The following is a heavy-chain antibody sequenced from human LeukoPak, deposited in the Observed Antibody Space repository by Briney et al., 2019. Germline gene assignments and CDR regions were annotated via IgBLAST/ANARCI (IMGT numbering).Heavy chain of an antibody. Sequence: GGSLRLSCTASAFTFTSHWMHWVRQAPGKGLVWVSRINSDGSSTSYADSVKGRFTISRDNAKNALYLQMNSLRAEDTAVYYCASRRFLDGYYYGMDVWGQGTTVTVSS. D-gene: IGHD3-3*01. J-gene: IGHJ6*02. CDR2: INSDGSST. CDR3: ASRRFLDGYYYGMDV. V-gene: IGHV3-74*01. CDR1: AFTFTSHW.